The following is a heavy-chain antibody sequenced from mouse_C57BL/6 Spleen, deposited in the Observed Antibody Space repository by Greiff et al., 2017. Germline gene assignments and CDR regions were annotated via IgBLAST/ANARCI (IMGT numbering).Heavy chain of an antibody. CDR3: ARGRDYYGSSYGAMDY. Sequence: EVHLVESEGGLVQPGSSMKLSCTASGFTFSDYYMAWVRQVPEKGLEWVANINYDGSSTYYLDSLKSRFIISRDNAKNILYLQMSSLKSEDTATYYCARGRDYYGSSYGAMDYWGQGTSVTVSS. V-gene: IGHV5-16*01. D-gene: IGHD1-1*01. J-gene: IGHJ4*01. CDR1: GFTFSDYY. CDR2: INYDGSST.